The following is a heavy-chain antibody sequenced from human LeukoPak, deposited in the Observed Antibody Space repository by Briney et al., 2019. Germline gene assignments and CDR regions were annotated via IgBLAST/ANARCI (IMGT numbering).Heavy chain of an antibody. J-gene: IGHJ4*02. V-gene: IGHV3-11*04. CDR3: ARDSTTDRYYDYVWGSYYFGY. CDR2: ISSSGSTI. CDR1: GFTFSDYY. Sequence: GGSLRLSCAASGFTFSDYYMSWIRQAPGKGLEWVSYISSSGSTIYYADSVKGRFTISRDNAKNSLYLQMNSLRAEDTAVYYCARDSTTDRYYDYVWGSYYFGYWGQGTLVTVSS. D-gene: IGHD3-16*01.